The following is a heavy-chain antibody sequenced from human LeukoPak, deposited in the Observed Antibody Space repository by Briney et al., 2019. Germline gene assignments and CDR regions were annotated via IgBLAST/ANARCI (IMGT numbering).Heavy chain of an antibody. V-gene: IGHV3-7*01. Sequence: GGSLRLSCAASGFTFSSYWMSWVRRAPGKGLEWVANIKQDGSEKYYVDSVKGRFTISRDNAKNSLYLQMNSLRAEDTAVYYCARDQGYCSGGSCYETTCWGQGTLVTVSS. CDR2: IKQDGSEK. CDR3: ARDQGYCSGGSCYETTC. J-gene: IGHJ4*02. D-gene: IGHD2-15*01. CDR1: GFTFSSYW.